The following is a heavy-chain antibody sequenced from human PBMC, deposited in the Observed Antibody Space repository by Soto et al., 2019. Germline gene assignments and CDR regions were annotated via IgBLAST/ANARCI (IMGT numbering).Heavy chain of an antibody. CDR1: GSSISSGSYY. CDR2: IYHSGST. V-gene: IGHV4-31*03. CDR3: ARDYMAVVD. D-gene: IGHD2-15*01. Sequence: PSETLSLTCTVSGSSISSGSYYWSWIRQHPGKGLEWTGYIYHSGSTYYNPSLESRATISLDTSKNQFSLKLSSVTAADTAVYYCARDYMAVVDWGQGTLVTVSS. J-gene: IGHJ4*02.